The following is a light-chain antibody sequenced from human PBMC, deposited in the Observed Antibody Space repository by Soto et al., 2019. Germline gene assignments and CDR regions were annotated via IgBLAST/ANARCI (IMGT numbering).Light chain of an antibody. V-gene: IGKV3-20*01. CDR1: QSVRSSF. CDR3: QQYGTFPRT. CDR2: GAS. J-gene: IGKJ1*01. Sequence: EIVLTQSPGTLSLSPGERATLSCRASQSVRSSFLAWYQQEPGQAPRLLIYGASSRATGVPDRFSGSGSGTDFTLTISRLEPEDFAVYYCQQYGTFPRTFGQGTKVDIK.